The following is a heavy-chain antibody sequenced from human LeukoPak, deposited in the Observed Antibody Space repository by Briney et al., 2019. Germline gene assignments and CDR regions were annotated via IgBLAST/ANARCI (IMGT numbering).Heavy chain of an antibody. CDR3: ARDRGSGSYYSPDYYYYGMDV. V-gene: IGHV1-18*04. CDR1: GYTFTSYG. J-gene: IGHJ6*04. CDR2: ISAYNGNT. D-gene: IGHD3-10*01. Sequence: ASVKVSCKASGYTFTSYGISWVRQAPGQGLEWMGWISAYNGNTNYAQKLQGRVTMTTGTSTSTAYMELRSLRSDDTAVYYCARDRGSGSYYSPDYYYYGMDVWGKGTTVTVSS.